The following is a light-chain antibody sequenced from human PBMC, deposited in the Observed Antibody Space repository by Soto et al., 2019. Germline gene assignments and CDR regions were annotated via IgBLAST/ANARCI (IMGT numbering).Light chain of an antibody. J-gene: IGKJ5*01. V-gene: IGKV1-17*03. CDR1: QDISNH. CDR3: LQHNSYPLT. Sequence: DIQMTQSPSAMSASVGDRVTITCRASQDISNHLAWFQQKPGNVPTRLIYRASSLQSGVPSRFSGSGSGTEFTLTISSLQPEDFATYYCLQHNSYPLTFGQGTRLDIK. CDR2: RAS.